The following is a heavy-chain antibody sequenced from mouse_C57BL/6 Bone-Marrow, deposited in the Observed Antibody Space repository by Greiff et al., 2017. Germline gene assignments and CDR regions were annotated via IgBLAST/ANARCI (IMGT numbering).Heavy chain of an antibody. J-gene: IGHJ3*01. CDR3: ARKSYGSSYWFAY. CDR1: GFSLTSYG. V-gene: IGHV2-2*01. CDR2: IWSGGST. D-gene: IGHD1-1*01. Sequence: VMLVESGPGLVQPSQSLSITCTVSGFSLTSYGVHWVRQSPGKGLEWLGVIWSGGSTDYNAAFISRLSISKDNSKSQVFFKMNSLQADDTAIYYCARKSYGSSYWFAYWGQGTLVTVSA.